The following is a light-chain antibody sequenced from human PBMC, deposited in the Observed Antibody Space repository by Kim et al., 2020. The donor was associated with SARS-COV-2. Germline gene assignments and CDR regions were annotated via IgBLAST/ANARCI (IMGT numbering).Light chain of an antibody. CDR1: QSVSSN. CDR3: QQYDKWPRT. J-gene: IGKJ1*01. V-gene: IGKV3-15*01. CDR2: AAS. Sequence: EVVMTQSPATLSVSPGERATLSCTASQSVSSNLAWYQQKPGQAPSLLISAASTRATGIPVRFSGGGSGTDFTLTISSLQSEDFAVYYCQQYDKWPRTFGQGTKVDIK.